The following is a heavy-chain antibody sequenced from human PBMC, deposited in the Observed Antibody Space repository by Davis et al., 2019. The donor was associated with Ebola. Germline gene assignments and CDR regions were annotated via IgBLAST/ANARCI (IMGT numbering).Heavy chain of an antibody. V-gene: IGHV3-21*01. CDR2: ISSSSSYI. CDR1: GFTFSSYS. J-gene: IGHJ5*02. Sequence: PGGSLRLSCAASGFTFSSYSMNWIRQAPGKGLEWVSSISSSSSYIYYADSVKGRFTISRDNAKNSLYLQMNSLRAEDTAVYYCARDRGFNWFDPWGQGTLVTVSS. CDR3: ARDRGFNWFDP.